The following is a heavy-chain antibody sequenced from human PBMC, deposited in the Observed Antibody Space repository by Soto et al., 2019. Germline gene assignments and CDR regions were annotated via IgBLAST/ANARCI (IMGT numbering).Heavy chain of an antibody. CDR2: ISYTGDT. D-gene: IGHD1-26*01. CDR3: ARIIVGVTLDI. CDR1: GDSVSSDSYF. V-gene: IGHV4-61*01. Sequence: KTSETLSLTCTVSGDSVSSDSYFWTWIRQPPGKGLEWIAYISYTGDTNYNPSLKSRVTISVDTSTNQFFLTLTSVTAADTAVYFSARIIVGVTLDIWGQGSLVTVSS. J-gene: IGHJ4*02.